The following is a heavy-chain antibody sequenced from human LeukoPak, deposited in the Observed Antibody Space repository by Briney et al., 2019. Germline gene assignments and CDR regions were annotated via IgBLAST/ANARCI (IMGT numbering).Heavy chain of an antibody. D-gene: IGHD3-22*01. CDR2: ISDSGGS. V-gene: IGHV4-61*01. Sequence: ASETLSLTCSVSGGSVSSGISYWSWIRQPPGEGLEWIAYISDSGGSDYNPSLKSRVTISVDTSKNQFSPKLSSVTAADTAVYYCARESVYYDRSGYFGGEVVDFWGQGTLSPSPQ. CDR1: GGSVSSGISY. J-gene: IGHJ4*02. CDR3: ARESVYYDRSGYFGGEVVDF.